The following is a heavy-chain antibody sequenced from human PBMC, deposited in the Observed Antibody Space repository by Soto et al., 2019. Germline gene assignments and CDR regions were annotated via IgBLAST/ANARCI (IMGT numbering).Heavy chain of an antibody. D-gene: IGHD4-17*01. V-gene: IGHV3-23*01. J-gene: IGHJ6*02. Sequence: LRLSCAASGFTFSSYDMHWVRQAPGKGLAWVSAVSGRGGSTKYADSVKGRFIISRDNSNSTLYLQMDSLRGEDTAVYYCAKDSTVTTSLYFYYYGFDVWGQGTTVTVSS. CDR1: GFTFSSYD. CDR2: VSGRGGST. CDR3: AKDSTVTTSLYFYYYGFDV.